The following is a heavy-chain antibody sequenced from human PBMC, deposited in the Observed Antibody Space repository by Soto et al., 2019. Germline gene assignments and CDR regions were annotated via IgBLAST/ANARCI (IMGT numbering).Heavy chain of an antibody. CDR1: GGSISSSNW. D-gene: IGHD3-10*01. CDR2: IYHSGST. V-gene: IGHV4-4*02. Sequence: QVQLQESGPGLVKPSGTLSLTCAVSGGSISSSNWWSWVRQPPGKGLEWIGEIYHSGSTNYNPSLKSRVTXXVXKXXNQFSLKLSSVTAADTAVYYCARTTMVRGIYGMDVWGQGTTVTVSS. CDR3: ARTTMVRGIYGMDV. J-gene: IGHJ6*02.